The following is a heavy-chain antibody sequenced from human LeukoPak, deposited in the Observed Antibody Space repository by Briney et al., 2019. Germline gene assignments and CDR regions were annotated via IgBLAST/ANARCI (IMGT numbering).Heavy chain of an antibody. CDR3: ARRDYFDY. CDR2: INSDGSST. Sequence: PGGSLRLSCAASGSTLSSYWMHWVRQTPGKGLVWVSRINSDGSSTYYADSVKGRFTISRDNAKNTLYLQRKSLRAEYTAVYYCARRDYFDYWGQGTLVTVST. V-gene: IGHV3-74*01. J-gene: IGHJ4*02. CDR1: GSTLSSYW.